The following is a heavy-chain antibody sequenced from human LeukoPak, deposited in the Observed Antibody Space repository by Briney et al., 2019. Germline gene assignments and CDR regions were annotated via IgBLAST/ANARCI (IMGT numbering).Heavy chain of an antibody. J-gene: IGHJ4*02. CDR1: GFTFGSYA. V-gene: IGHV3-23*01. D-gene: IGHD6-19*01. CDR2: ITNGGVTT. Sequence: RAGGSLRLSCAASGFTFGSYAMSWVRQTPGKSLEWVSIITNGGVTTYYADSVRGRFTISRDSSKNMLYLQMNSLRAEDTAVYYCVKLSSGSGSKFGFDSWGQGTLVTVSS. CDR3: VKLSSGSGSKFGFDS.